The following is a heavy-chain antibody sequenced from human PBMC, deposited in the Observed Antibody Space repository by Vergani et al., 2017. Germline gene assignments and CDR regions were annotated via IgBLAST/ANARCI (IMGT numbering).Heavy chain of an antibody. CDR2: ISSGGGDI. D-gene: IGHD3-10*01. V-gene: IGHV3-23*01. CDR3: TTAWGLYYLHGEYFQY. J-gene: IGHJ1*01. Sequence: EVQLLESGGGLVKPGGSRRLSCAGAGFTFDTYTMAYVRQAPGKGLEWVATISSGGGDIFYADSVKGRITISRDNSKNTLFLQMNSLKDEDTAVYYCTTAWGLYYLHGEYFQYWGRGTLVSVSS. CDR1: GFTFDTYT.